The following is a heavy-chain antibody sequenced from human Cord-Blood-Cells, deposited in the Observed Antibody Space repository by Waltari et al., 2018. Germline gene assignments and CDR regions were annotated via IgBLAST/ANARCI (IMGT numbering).Heavy chain of an antibody. Sequence: QVQLVQSGEDAKKPGAAVKVACKVSGSPLTELSMQSVRQAPGKGLEWMGGFDPEDGETIYAQKFQGRVTMTEDTSTDTAYMELSSLRSEDTAVYYCATHDYGDYFDYWGQGTLVTVSS. CDR2: FDPEDGET. J-gene: IGHJ4*02. CDR1: GSPLTELS. V-gene: IGHV1-24*01. D-gene: IGHD4-17*01. CDR3: ATHDYGDYFDY.